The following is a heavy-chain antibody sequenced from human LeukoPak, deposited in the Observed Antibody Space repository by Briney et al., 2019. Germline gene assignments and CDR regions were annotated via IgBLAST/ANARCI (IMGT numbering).Heavy chain of an antibody. D-gene: IGHD3-10*01. V-gene: IGHV1-2*02. CDR3: ARNIWFGESADAFDI. J-gene: IGHJ3*02. CDR2: MNHNRGGI. Sequence: ASVKVSCKASGYTFTSYGISWVRQAPGQGLEWMGWMNHNRGGINYAQKFQGRITMTRDKFIRTAYMELSRLTSDDTAVYYCARNIWFGESADAFDIWGQGTMVTVSS. CDR1: GYTFTSYG.